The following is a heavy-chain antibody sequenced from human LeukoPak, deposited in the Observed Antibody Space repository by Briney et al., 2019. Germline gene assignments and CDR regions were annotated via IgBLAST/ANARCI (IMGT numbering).Heavy chain of an antibody. CDR1: GYTVTNYY. Sequence: ASVKVSCKASGYTVTNYYTHWVRQAPGQGLEWMGMINPSISSRTYAQKFQGRVTVTSDTSTSTVYMEVSSLRSEDRAIYYCARSGMWFSTNDWGQGTLVTVSS. V-gene: IGHV1-46*01. D-gene: IGHD2-21*01. CDR2: INPSISSR. J-gene: IGHJ4*02. CDR3: ARSGMWFSTND.